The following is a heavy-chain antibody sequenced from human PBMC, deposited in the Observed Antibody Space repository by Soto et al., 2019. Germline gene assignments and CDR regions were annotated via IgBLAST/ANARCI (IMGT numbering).Heavy chain of an antibody. CDR3: AAGEASSRNLAPYDLDF. J-gene: IGHJ4*02. D-gene: IGHD6-13*01. V-gene: IGHV4-61*08. Sequence: SETLSLTCIVSGVSISSGDYYWSWIRQHPGKGLEWIGYIYYSGTTSFFPAYNPPLRRRVPISEDTSKSQFSLKLLSVTTADTAVYFCAAGEASSRNLAPYDLDFWGQGTLVTVSS. CDR2: IYYSGTT. CDR1: GVSISSGDYY.